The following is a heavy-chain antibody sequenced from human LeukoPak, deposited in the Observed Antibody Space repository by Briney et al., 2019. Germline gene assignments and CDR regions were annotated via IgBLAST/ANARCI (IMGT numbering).Heavy chain of an antibody. J-gene: IGHJ4*02. Sequence: PSETLSLTCAVYGESFSRYYWSWIRQPPGKGLEWIGEINHSGSTNYNPSLKSRVTISVDTSKNQFSLKLSSVTAADTAVYYCARGRYSYGYWGQGTLITVSS. CDR1: GESFSRYY. CDR2: INHSGST. CDR3: ARGRYSYGY. D-gene: IGHD5-18*01. V-gene: IGHV4-34*01.